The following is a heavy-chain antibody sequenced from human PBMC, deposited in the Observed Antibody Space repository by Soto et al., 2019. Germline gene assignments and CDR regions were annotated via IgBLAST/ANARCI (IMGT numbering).Heavy chain of an antibody. D-gene: IGHD3-9*01. CDR1: GGSISSYY. Sequence: SETLSLTCTVSGGSISSYYWSWIRQPPGKGLEWIGYIYYSGSTNYNPSLKSRVTISVDTSKNQFSLKLSSVTAAGTAVYYCARGDILTGYNDAFDIWGQGTMVTVSS. V-gene: IGHV4-59*01. CDR3: ARGDILTGYNDAFDI. CDR2: IYYSGST. J-gene: IGHJ3*02.